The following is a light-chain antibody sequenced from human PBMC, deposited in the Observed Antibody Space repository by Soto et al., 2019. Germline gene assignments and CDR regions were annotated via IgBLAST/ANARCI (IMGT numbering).Light chain of an antibody. CDR3: QQRNDWGS. CDR1: QGVGAQ. CDR2: GES. V-gene: IGKV3-11*01. Sequence: EVVLTQYPASLSLSPGERATLSCRASQGVGAQFAWYQQEPGQSPRLLIYGESNRASGISARFTGSGSGTDFTLTITSLEPEDSAVYFCQQRNDWGSFGGGTRIEIK. J-gene: IGKJ4*01.